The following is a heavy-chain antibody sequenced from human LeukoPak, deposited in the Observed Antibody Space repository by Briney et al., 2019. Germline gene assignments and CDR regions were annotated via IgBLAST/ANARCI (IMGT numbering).Heavy chain of an antibody. CDR3: ARDDSSGWLAFDY. V-gene: IGHV1-46*01. Sequence: ASVKVSCKASGYTFTSYYMHWVRQAPGQGLEWMGIINPSGGSTSYAQKFQGRVTITADKSTSTAYMELSSLRSEDTAVYYCARDDSSGWLAFDYWGQGTLVTVSS. D-gene: IGHD6-19*01. J-gene: IGHJ4*02. CDR2: INPSGGST. CDR1: GYTFTSYY.